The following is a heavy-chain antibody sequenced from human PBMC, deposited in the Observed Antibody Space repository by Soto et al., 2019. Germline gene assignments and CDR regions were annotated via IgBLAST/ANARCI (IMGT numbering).Heavy chain of an antibody. Sequence: PGESLKISCXASGYSFNTYWISWVRQMPGKGLEWMGRINPSDSYTTYNPSFQGHVTISVDKSITTAYLHWSSLKASDTAMYYCARPIGGDSSGYYSSYYAMDVWGQGTTVTVSS. D-gene: IGHD3-22*01. J-gene: IGHJ6*02. CDR3: ARPIGGDSSGYYSSYYAMDV. CDR1: GYSFNTYW. CDR2: INPSDSYT. V-gene: IGHV5-10-1*01.